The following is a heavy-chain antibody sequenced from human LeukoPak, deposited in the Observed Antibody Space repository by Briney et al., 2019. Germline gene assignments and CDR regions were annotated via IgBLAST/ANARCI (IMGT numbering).Heavy chain of an antibody. CDR2: IYYSGST. Sequence: SQTLSLTCTVSGGSISSGGYYWSWIRQHPGKGLEWIVYIYYSGSTYYNPSLKSRVTISVDTSKNQFSLKLSSVTAADTAVYYCARDRHVDTAMVSFNWYFDLWGRGTLVTVSS. CDR3: ARDRHVDTAMVSFNWYFDL. CDR1: GGSISSGGYY. J-gene: IGHJ2*01. V-gene: IGHV4-31*03. D-gene: IGHD5-18*01.